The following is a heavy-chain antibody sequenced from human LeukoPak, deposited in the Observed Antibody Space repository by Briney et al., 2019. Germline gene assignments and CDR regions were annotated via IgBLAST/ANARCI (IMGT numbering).Heavy chain of an antibody. Sequence: ASVKVSCMASGYTFTSYGISWVRQAPGQGLEWMGWISAYNGNTNYAQKLQGRVTMTTDTSTSTAYMELRSLRSDDTAVYYCARSGGSSTSYYYYGMDVWGQGTTVTVSS. V-gene: IGHV1-18*01. CDR3: ARSGGSSTSYYYYGMDV. CDR2: ISAYNGNT. D-gene: IGHD2-2*01. J-gene: IGHJ6*02. CDR1: GYTFTSYG.